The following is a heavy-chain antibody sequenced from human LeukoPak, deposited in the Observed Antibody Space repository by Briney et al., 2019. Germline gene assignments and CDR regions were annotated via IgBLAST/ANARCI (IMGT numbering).Heavy chain of an antibody. J-gene: IGHJ4*02. D-gene: IGHD6-19*01. CDR2: VNEDGSET. V-gene: IGHV3-74*01. CDR1: GFTFNTYW. CDR3: ARGEAVAGPPDY. Sequence: GGSLRLSCVGSGFTFNTYWIHWVRQAPGKGLAWVSRVNEDGSETNYADSLKGRFTISRDNAKKSLYLQVNSLRTEDTAVYYCARGEAVAGPPDYWGQGTLVTVSS.